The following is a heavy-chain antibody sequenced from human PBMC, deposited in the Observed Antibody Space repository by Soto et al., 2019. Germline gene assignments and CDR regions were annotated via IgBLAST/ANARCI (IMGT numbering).Heavy chain of an antibody. CDR3: VKGPVVAATEYYYGMDV. CDR1: GCTCSSYA. CDR2: ISSNGGST. D-gene: IGHD2-15*01. J-gene: IGHJ6*02. V-gene: IGHV3-64D*06. Sequence: PVGSLRLSCSSSGCTCSSYAMRWVRQAPGKGLEYVSAISSNGGSTYYADSVKGRFTISRDNSKNTLYLQMSSLRAEDTAVYYCVKGPVVAATEYYYGMDVWGQGTTVTVSS.